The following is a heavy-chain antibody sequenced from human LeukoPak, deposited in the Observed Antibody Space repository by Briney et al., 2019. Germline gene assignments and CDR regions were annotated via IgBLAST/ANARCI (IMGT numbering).Heavy chain of an antibody. D-gene: IGHD6-13*01. CDR2: INQDESEK. V-gene: IGHV3-7*01. CDR3: ARPVGYSRKFDP. CDR1: GFTFVRHW. Sequence: GGSLRLSCVASGFTFVRHWMTWVRQAPGKGLEWVANINQDESEKYYVDSVKGRFTISRDNAKNSLYLQMNSLRAEDTAVYYCARPVGYSRKFDPWGQGTLVTVSS. J-gene: IGHJ5*02.